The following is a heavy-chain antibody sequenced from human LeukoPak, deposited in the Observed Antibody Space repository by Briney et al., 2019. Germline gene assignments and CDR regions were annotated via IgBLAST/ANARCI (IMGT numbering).Heavy chain of an antibody. V-gene: IGHV3-30*04. D-gene: IGHD1-26*01. CDR3: ARAGGRPGACDI. CDR2: ISYDGSNK. J-gene: IGHJ3*02. CDR1: GFTFSSYA. Sequence: GRSLRLSCAASGFTFSSYAMHWVRQAPGKGLEWVAVISYDGSNKYYADSVKGRFTISRDNSKNTLYLQMNSLRAEDTAVYYCARAGGRPGACDIWGQGTMVTVSS.